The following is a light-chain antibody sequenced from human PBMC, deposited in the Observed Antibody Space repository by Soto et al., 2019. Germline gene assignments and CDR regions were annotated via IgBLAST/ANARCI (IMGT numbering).Light chain of an antibody. CDR3: QQRSNWLT. CDR1: QSVSSY. Sequence: EIVLTQSPATLSLSPGERATLSCRACQSVSSYLAWYQQKPGQAPRLRIYDASNRATGIPARFSGSGSGTDFTLTISSLEPEDFAVYYYQQRSNWLTFGGGTKVEIK. J-gene: IGKJ4*01. V-gene: IGKV3-11*01. CDR2: DAS.